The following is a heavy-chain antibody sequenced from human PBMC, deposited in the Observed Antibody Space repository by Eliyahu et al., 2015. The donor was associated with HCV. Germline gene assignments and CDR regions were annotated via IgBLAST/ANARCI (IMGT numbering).Heavy chain of an antibody. V-gene: IGHV4-39*01. CDR2: IYYSGST. CDR1: GGSISSSSYY. J-gene: IGHJ6*02. D-gene: IGHD3-22*01. Sequence: QLQLQESGPGLVKPSETLSLTCTVSGGSISSSSYYXGWXRQPPGKGLEWIGSIYYSGSTYYNPSLKSRVTISVDTSKNQFSLKLSSVTAADTAVYYCARHYYDSSGYYIDYYYYYGMDVWGQGTTVTVSS. CDR3: ARHYYDSSGYYIDYYYYYGMDV.